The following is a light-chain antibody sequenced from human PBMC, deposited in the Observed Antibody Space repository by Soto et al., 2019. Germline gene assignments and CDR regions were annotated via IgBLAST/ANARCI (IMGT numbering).Light chain of an antibody. V-gene: IGKV1-5*03. Sequence: DIQMTQSPSTLSASVGDRVTITCRASQSISRWLAWYQQKPGKAPRLLIYKESSLESGVPSRFSGSGSGTECILTISSLQPDDVATYDFQPYNSYCTVGQGTKVEIK. CDR1: QSISRW. J-gene: IGKJ1*01. CDR2: KES. CDR3: QPYNSYCT.